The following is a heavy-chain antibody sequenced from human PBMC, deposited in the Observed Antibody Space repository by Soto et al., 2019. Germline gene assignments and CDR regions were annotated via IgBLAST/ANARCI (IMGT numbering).Heavy chain of an antibody. V-gene: IGHV1-69*13. Sequence: GASVKVSCKASGGTFSSYAISWVRQAPGQGLEWMGGIIPIFGTANYAQKFQGRVTITADESTSTAYMELSSLRSEDTAVYYCAREVEVEAVYYGMDVWGQGTTVTVSS. J-gene: IGHJ6*02. CDR3: AREVEVEAVYYGMDV. CDR1: GGTFSSYA. CDR2: IIPIFGTA. D-gene: IGHD2-2*01.